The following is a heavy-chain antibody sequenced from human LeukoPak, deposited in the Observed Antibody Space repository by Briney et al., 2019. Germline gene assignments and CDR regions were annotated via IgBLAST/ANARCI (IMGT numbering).Heavy chain of an antibody. CDR1: GASFSSYA. CDR2: IIPIFGTP. CDR3: AKQGALRQDYYMDV. V-gene: IGHV1-69*06. Sequence: SVKASCKASGASFSSYAISWVRQAPGQGLEWMGRIIPIFGTPNYAQRFQGRVTITADIVSSTAYMEVNNLTSEDTAVYFCAKQGALRQDYYMDVWGNGTTVTVSS. J-gene: IGHJ6*03.